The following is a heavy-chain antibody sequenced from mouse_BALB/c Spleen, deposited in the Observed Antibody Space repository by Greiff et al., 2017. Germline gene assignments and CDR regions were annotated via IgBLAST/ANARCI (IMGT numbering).Heavy chain of an antibody. CDR1: GFTFSNYW. CDR3: TPLYWGFAY. D-gene: IGHD4-1*01. J-gene: IGHJ3*01. Sequence: EVQGVESGGGLVQPGGSMKLSCVASGFTFSNYWMNWVRQSPEKGLEWVAEIRLKSNNYATHYAESVKGRFTISRDDSKSSVYLQMNNLRAEDTGIYYCTPLYWGFAYWGQGTLVTVSA. CDR2: IRLKSNNYAT. V-gene: IGHV6-6*02.